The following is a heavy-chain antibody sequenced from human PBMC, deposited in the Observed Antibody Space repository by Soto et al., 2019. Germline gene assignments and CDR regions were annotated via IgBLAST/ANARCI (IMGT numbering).Heavy chain of an antibody. J-gene: IGHJ5*02. CDR1: GYSFTSYW. Sequence: GESLKISCKGSGYSFTSYWISWVRQMPGKGLEWKGRIDPSDSYTNYSPSFQGHVTISADKSISTAYLQWSSLKASDTAMYYCALAAPEYNWFDPWGQGTLVTVSS. CDR2: IDPSDSYT. V-gene: IGHV5-10-1*01. CDR3: ALAAPEYNWFDP. D-gene: IGHD6-6*01.